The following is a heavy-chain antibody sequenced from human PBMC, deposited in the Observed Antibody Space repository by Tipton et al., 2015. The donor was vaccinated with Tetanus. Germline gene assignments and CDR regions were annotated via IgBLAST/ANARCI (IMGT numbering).Heavy chain of an antibody. V-gene: IGHV4-59*01. CDR1: GGSFSGYY. J-gene: IGHJ5*02. CDR2: IYYSGRT. Sequence: TLSLTCAVYGGSFSGYYWSWIRQPPGKGLEWIGYIYYSGRTNYNPSLKSRVTISVDTSKNQFSLKLSSVTAADTAVYYCARGQLLSRDWFDPWGQGTLVTVSS. CDR3: ARGQLLSRDWFDP. D-gene: IGHD2-2*01.